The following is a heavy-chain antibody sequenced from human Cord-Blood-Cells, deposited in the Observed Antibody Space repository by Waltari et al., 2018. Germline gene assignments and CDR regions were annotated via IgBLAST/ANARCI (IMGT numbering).Heavy chain of an antibody. CDR1: GFTFSRYA. V-gene: IGHV3-30*04. CDR2: ISYDGSNK. J-gene: IGHJ4*02. D-gene: IGHD4-4*01. Sequence: QVQLVESGGGVVQPGRSLRLSCAASGFTFSRYAMHWVRQAPGKGLEWVAVISYDGSNKYYADSVKGRFTISRDNSKNTLYLQMNSLRAEDTAVYYCARDLDSTYYFDYWGQGTLVTVSS. CDR3: ARDLDSTYYFDY.